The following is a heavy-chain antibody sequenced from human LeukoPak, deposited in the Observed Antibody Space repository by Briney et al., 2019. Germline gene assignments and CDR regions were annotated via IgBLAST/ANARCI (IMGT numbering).Heavy chain of an antibody. CDR3: AREYTTYLVTSTHRPSY. D-gene: IGHD2-15*01. CDR1: GFTFSSYA. J-gene: IGHJ4*02. CDR2: ISYDGSNK. V-gene: IGHV3-30*04. Sequence: PGGSLRLSCAASGFTFSSYAMHWVRQAPGKGLEWVAVISYDGSNKYYADSVKSRFTISRDNSKNTLYLQMHSLRAEDTAVYYCAREYTTYLVTSTHRPSYWGQGTLVTVSS.